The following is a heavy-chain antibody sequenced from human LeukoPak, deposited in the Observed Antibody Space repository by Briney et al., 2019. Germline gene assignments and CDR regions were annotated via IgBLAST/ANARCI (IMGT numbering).Heavy chain of an antibody. D-gene: IGHD3-10*01. CDR3: ARDGVSGVYYMDV. V-gene: IGHV3-48*01. Sequence: GGSLRLSCAASGFTFSSYSMNWVRQAPGKGLEWVSYISSSSSTIYYADSVKGRFTISRDNAKNSLYLQMNSLRAEDTAVYYCARDGVSGVYYMDVWGKGTTVTVSS. CDR1: GFTFSSYS. J-gene: IGHJ6*03. CDR2: ISSSSSTI.